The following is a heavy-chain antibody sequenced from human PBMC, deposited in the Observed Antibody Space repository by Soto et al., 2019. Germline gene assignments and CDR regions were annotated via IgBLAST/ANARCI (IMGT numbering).Heavy chain of an antibody. Sequence: EVQLVESGGGLVQPGRSLRLSCAASGFTFDDYAMHWVRQAPGKGLEWVSGISWNSGSIGYADSVKGRFTISRDNAKNSLHLQMNSLRAEDTALYYCAKAPNSGYDMVNFDYWGQGTLVTVSS. CDR1: GFTFDDYA. D-gene: IGHD5-12*01. CDR2: ISWNSGSI. CDR3: AKAPNSGYDMVNFDY. V-gene: IGHV3-9*01. J-gene: IGHJ4*02.